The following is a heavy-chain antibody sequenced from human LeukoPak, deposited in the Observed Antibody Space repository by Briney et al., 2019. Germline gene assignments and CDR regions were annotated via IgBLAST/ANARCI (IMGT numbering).Heavy chain of an antibody. CDR3: AREVHGSRVSFLDY. J-gene: IGHJ4*02. V-gene: IGHV1-18*01. Sequence: ASVKVSCKASGYTFTSYGISWVRQAPGQGLEWMGWISAYNGNTDYAQKLQGRVTMTTDTSTSTAYMELRSLRSDDTAVYYCAREVHGSRVSFLDYWGQGTLVTVSS. D-gene: IGHD6-13*01. CDR1: GYTFTSYG. CDR2: ISAYNGNT.